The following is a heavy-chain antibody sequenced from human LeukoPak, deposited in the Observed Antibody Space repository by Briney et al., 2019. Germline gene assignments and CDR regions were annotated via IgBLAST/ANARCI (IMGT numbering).Heavy chain of an antibody. Sequence: ASVKVSCKASGYSFTSYAMHWVRQAPGQRLECMGWINAYNGNTKYSQKFQGRVTITRDTSASTAYMELSSLRSEDTAVYYCARGKGSSFLGFDYWGQGTLVTVSS. V-gene: IGHV1-3*01. J-gene: IGHJ4*02. D-gene: IGHD6-6*01. CDR1: GYSFTSYA. CDR2: INAYNGNT. CDR3: ARGKGSSFLGFDY.